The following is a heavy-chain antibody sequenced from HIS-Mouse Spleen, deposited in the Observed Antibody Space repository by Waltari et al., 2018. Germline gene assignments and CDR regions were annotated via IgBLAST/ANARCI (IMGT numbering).Heavy chain of an antibody. CDR3: AREIPYSSSWYDWYFDL. V-gene: IGHV4-39*07. CDR1: CGAISSSSYS. Sequence: QLQLQESGPGLVTPSETLSLTCTVSCGAISSSSYSWGGIRQPPGKGLEWIGSIYYSGSTYYNPSLKSRVTISVDTSKNQFSLKLSSVTAADTAVYYCAREIPYSSSWYDWYFDLWGRGTLVTVSS. CDR2: IYYSGST. J-gene: IGHJ2*01. D-gene: IGHD6-13*01.